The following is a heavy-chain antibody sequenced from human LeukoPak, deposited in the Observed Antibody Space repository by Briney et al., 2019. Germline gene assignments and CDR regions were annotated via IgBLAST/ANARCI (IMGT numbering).Heavy chain of an antibody. J-gene: IGHJ4*02. CDR1: GYTFTSFY. D-gene: IGHD3-10*01. CDR3: ARDYHGSGSLTTFDY. Sequence: ASVKVSCKASGYTFTSFYMHWVRQAPGQGLEWMGIINPRGGSATSAQRFQGRVTLTRDTSTSTVYMELSSLRSEDTAVYYCARDYHGSGSLTTFDYWGQGTLVTVSS. V-gene: IGHV1-46*01. CDR2: INPRGGSA.